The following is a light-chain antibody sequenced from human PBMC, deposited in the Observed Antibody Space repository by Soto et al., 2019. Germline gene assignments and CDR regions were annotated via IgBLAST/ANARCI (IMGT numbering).Light chain of an antibody. CDR3: QQYNSYPWT. CDR2: DAS. CDR1: QSISNW. Sequence: DIQMTQSPSTLSASVGDRVTITCRAIQSISNWLAWYQQKPGKAPKALIYDASSLESGVPSTFSGSGSGTEFTLTISSLQPDDIATYYCQQYNSYPWTFGQGTKVEIK. J-gene: IGKJ1*01. V-gene: IGKV1-5*01.